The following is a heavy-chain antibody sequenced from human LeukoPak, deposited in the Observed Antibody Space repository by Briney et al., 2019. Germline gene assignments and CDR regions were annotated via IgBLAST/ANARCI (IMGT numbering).Heavy chain of an antibody. CDR1: GFTFSSYW. CDR2: IKQDGSEK. Sequence: GGSLRLSCAASGFTFSSYWMSWVRQAPGKGLEWVANIKQDGSEKYYVGSVKGRFTISRDNAKNSLYLQMNSLRAEDTAVYYCARDEPLVVVPAAVPIFDYWGQGTLVTVSS. J-gene: IGHJ4*02. D-gene: IGHD2-2*02. V-gene: IGHV3-7*01. CDR3: ARDEPLVVVPAAVPIFDY.